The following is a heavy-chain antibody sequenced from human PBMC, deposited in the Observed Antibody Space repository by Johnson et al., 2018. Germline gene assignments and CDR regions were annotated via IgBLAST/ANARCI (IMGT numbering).Heavy chain of an antibody. Sequence: VQLVQSGGGLVQPGRSLRLSCAASGFTFDDYAMHWVRQAPGKGLEWVSGISWNSGSIGYADSVKGRFTISRDNAKNSLYLQMNSRRAEDTALYYCAKADYGDIYYYYRDVWGKGTTVTVSS. J-gene: IGHJ6*03. CDR3: AKADYGDIYYYYRDV. CDR1: GFTFDDYA. D-gene: IGHD4-17*01. V-gene: IGHV3-9*01. CDR2: ISWNSGSI.